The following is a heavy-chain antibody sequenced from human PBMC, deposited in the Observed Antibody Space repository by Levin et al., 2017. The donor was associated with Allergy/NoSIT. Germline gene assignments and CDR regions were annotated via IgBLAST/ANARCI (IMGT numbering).Heavy chain of an antibody. CDR3: ARETGLVGY. J-gene: IGHJ4*02. Sequence: ASVKVSCAASGFTFSSYSMNWVRQAPGKGLEWVSSISSTSSYIYYADSVKGRFTISRDNAKNSLYLQMNSLRTEDTAVYYCARETGLVGYWGQGTLVTVSS. D-gene: IGHD1-26*01. CDR2: ISSTSSYI. V-gene: IGHV3-21*06. CDR1: GFTFSSYS.